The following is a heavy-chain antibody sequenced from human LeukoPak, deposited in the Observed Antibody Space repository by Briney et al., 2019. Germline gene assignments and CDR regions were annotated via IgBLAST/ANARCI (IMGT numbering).Heavy chain of an antibody. CDR2: IGYSGTT. J-gene: IGHJ1*01. D-gene: IGHD3-10*01. Sequence: SETLSLTCAVSGASVSSDGFWWNWVRQPPGKGLEWIGQIGYSGTTNYKPSLKSRLTISTDAAKNHFSLRLTSVTPADTAVYYCARIGGVFHHWGQGTLVTVSS. CDR1: GASVSSDGFW. V-gene: IGHV4-61*03. CDR3: ARIGGVFHH.